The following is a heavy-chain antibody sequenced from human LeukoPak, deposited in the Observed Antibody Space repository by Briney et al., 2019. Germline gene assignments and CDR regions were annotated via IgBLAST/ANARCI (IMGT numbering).Heavy chain of an antibody. CDR2: IYSGDSGGST. D-gene: IGHD1-14*01. Sequence: GGSLRLSCPASGFTVSSNYMTWVRQAPGKGLEWVSAIYSGDSGGSTYYADSVKGRFTISRDNSKNTLYLQMNSLRVEDTAVYYCARDLNRRAFDIWGQGTMVTVSS. CDR1: GFTVSSNY. V-gene: IGHV3-53*01. J-gene: IGHJ3*02. CDR3: ARDLNRRAFDI.